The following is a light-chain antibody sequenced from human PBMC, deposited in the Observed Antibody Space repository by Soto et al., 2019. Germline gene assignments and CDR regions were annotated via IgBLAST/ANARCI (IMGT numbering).Light chain of an antibody. J-gene: IGLJ1*01. CDR1: SSDVGDYNS. Sequence: QSVLTQPASVSGSPGQSITISCTGTSSDVGDYNSVSWYQHHPGKAPKLMIYEVNNRPSGVSNRFSGSKSDNTASLTISGLQAEDEADYYCSSFTTSSTYVFGTGTKVTVL. CDR2: EVN. CDR3: SSFTTSSTYV. V-gene: IGLV2-14*01.